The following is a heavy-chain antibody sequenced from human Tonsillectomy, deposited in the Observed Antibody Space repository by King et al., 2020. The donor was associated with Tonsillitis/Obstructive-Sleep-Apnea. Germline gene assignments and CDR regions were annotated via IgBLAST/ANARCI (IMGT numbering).Heavy chain of an antibody. V-gene: IGHV3-66*01. CDR1: GFTVSSNY. D-gene: IGHD3-16*02. Sequence: VQLVESGGGLVQPGGSLRLSCAASGFTVSSNYMSWVRQAPGKGLEWVSVIYSGGSTYYADSVKGRFTISRDNSKNTLYLQMNSLRAEDTAVYYCAREHYDYVWWSYRYFDHWGQGTLVTVSS. J-gene: IGHJ4*02. CDR2: IYSGGST. CDR3: AREHYDYVWWSYRYFDH.